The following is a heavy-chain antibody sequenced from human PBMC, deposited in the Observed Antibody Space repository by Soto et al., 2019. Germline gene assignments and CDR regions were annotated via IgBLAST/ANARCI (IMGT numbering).Heavy chain of an antibody. D-gene: IGHD4-17*01. CDR2: IYYSGST. CDR1: GGSISTGDYY. J-gene: IGHJ4*02. CDR3: ARGLSVTLFDK. V-gene: IGHV4-31*03. Sequence: QVQLQESGPGLVKPSQTLSLTGTVSGGSISTGDYYWTRIRQHPGKGLEWIGYIYYSGSTYYNPSLKTGVTIALDTSKNQSSLKLSSVPAADTAVYYCARGLSVTLFDKRCQGTLVTVSS.